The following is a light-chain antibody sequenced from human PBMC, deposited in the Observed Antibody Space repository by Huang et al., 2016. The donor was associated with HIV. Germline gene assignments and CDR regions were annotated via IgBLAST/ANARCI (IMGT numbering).Light chain of an antibody. CDR1: QGINNNY. Sequence: IVLTQSPGTLSLSPGEGATLSCRASQGINNNYLAWFQQKPGQPPRRLIYVASSRATGVPDRFTGSGSGTDFNLTISRLETEDFAMYFCQHYGTSPQTFGQGTKLEIK. J-gene: IGKJ2*01. CDR2: VAS. V-gene: IGKV3-20*01. CDR3: QHYGTSPQT.